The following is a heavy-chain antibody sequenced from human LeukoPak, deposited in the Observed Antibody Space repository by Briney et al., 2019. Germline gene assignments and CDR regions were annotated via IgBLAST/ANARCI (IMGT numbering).Heavy chain of an antibody. Sequence: SETLSLTCTVSGGSISSGYFWGWVRQAPGKGLEWIGSIYQRATVHYNPSLKSRVTISLDTSKNHFSLNLRSMQASDTAVYYCARAFFDSWGQGTLVTVSS. J-gene: IGHJ4*02. V-gene: IGHV4-38-2*02. CDR1: GGSISSGYF. CDR3: ARAFFDS. CDR2: IYQRATV.